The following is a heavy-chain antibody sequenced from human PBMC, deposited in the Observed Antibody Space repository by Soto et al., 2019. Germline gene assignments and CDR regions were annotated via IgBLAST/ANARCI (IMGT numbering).Heavy chain of an antibody. CDR2: ISYSGST. CDR1: GGSVSGYY. J-gene: IGHJ4*02. CDR3: ARHRGVTPVY. V-gene: IGHV4-39*01. D-gene: IGHD3-10*01. Sequence: QLQLLESGPGLVKPSETLSLTCTVSGGSVSGYYWTWIRQPPGKGLEWVGSISYSGSTDYKPSLKSRVTISLDTSKNQFSLKLRSVTATDTAVYYCARHRGVTPVYWGRGTLVTASS.